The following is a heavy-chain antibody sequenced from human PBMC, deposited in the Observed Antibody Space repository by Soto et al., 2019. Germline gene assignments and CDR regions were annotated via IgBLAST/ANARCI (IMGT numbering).Heavy chain of an antibody. D-gene: IGHD2-15*01. Sequence: QLQLQESGSGLVKPSQTLSLTCAVSGGSISSGGYSWSWIRQPPGKGLVWIGYIYQSGSTYYNPSLKSRVTISVDRSKNQFSLKLSSVTAADTAVYYCARAACSGGSCYSVDYWGQGTLVTVSS. CDR1: GGSISSGGYS. J-gene: IGHJ4*02. CDR3: ARAACSGGSCYSVDY. CDR2: IYQSGST. V-gene: IGHV4-30-2*01.